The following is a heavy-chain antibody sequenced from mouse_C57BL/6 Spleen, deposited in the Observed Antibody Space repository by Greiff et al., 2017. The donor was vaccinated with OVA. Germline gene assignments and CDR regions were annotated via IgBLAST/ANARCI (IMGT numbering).Heavy chain of an antibody. V-gene: IGHV5-6*01. Sequence: EVKVVESGGDLVKPGGSLKLSCAASGFTFSSYGMSWVRQTPDQRLEWVATISSGGSYTYYPDSVKGRFTITRDNAKNTLYLQMSSLKSEDTAMEYCASDYYGSYWYFDVWGTGTTVTVSS. J-gene: IGHJ1*03. CDR2: ISSGGSYT. CDR3: ASDYYGSYWYFDV. D-gene: IGHD1-1*01. CDR1: GFTFSSYG.